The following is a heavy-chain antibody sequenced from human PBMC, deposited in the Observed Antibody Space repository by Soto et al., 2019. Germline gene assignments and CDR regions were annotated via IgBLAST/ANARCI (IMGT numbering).Heavy chain of an antibody. V-gene: IGHV3-53*02. J-gene: IGHJ4*02. Sequence: EVQLVETGGGLIQPGGSPRLSCAASGFTVSSNYMSWVRQAPGKGLEWVSVIYSGGSTYYADSVKGRFTISRDNSKNTLYLQMNSLRAEDTAVYYCASGPNYYGSGSYFDYWGQGTLVTVSS. D-gene: IGHD3-10*01. CDR1: GFTVSSNY. CDR3: ASGPNYYGSGSYFDY. CDR2: IYSGGST.